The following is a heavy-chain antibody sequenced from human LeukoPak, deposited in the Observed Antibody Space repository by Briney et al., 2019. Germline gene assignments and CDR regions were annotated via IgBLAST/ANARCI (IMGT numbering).Heavy chain of an antibody. J-gene: IGHJ3*02. V-gene: IGHV3-53*01. Sequence: GGSPRLSCAASGFTVSSNYMSWVRQAPGKGLEWVSVIYSGGSTYYADSVMGRFTISRDNSKNTLYLQMNSLRAEDTAVYYCARDCGGDCSDAFDIWGQGTMVTVSS. CDR1: GFTVSSNY. CDR2: IYSGGST. D-gene: IGHD2-21*02. CDR3: ARDCGGDCSDAFDI.